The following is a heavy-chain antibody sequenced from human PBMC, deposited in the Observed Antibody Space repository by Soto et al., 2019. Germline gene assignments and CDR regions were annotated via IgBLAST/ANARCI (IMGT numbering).Heavy chain of an antibody. V-gene: IGHV3-23*01. D-gene: IGHD3-10*01. J-gene: IGHJ4*02. CDR3: AKLTPVSYGSGSYCGH. CDR1: GINFGSYA. Sequence: QSGGSLRLSCAVSGINFGSYAMSWVRQAPGKGLEWVSAISANGGNTFYGDSVKGRFTISRDNPRNTLHLQMNSLRADDTAVYYCAKLTPVSYGSGSYCGHGGQGTQVTVSS. CDR2: ISANGGNT.